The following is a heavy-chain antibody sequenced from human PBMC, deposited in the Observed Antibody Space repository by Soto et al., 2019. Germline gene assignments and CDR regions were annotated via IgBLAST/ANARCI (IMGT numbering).Heavy chain of an antibody. CDR1: GGSISIGGYY. J-gene: IGHJ4*02. V-gene: IGHV4-31*03. CDR3: ARDLLAGYFDY. CDR2: IYYSGST. D-gene: IGHD2-21*01. Sequence: KASETLSLTCTVSGGSISIGGYYWSWIRQHPGKGLEWIGYIYYSGSTYYNPSLKSRVTISVDTSKNQFSLKLSSVTAADTAVYYCARDLLAGYFDYWGQGTLVTAPQ.